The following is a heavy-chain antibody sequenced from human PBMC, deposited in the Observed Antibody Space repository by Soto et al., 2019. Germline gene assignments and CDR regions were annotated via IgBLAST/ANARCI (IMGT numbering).Heavy chain of an antibody. CDR3: ARAEAVGGGTEPCDY. CDR1: GYTFTSYG. V-gene: IGHV1-18*01. D-gene: IGHD3-16*01. J-gene: IGHJ4*02. CDR2: ISAYNGNT. Sequence: QVQLVQSGAEVKKPGASVKVSCKASGYTFTSYGISWVRQAPGQGLERMGWISAYNGNTNNAQKLQGRVTMTTDTSTSTAYMELRSLRSDDTAVYYCARAEAVGGGTEPCDYWGQGTLVTVSS.